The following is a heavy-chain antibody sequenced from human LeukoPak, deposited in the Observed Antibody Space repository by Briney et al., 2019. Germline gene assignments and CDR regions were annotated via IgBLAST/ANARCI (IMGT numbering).Heavy chain of an antibody. CDR1: GFTFSTYA. CDR3: AREVAWFGTRPDY. CDR2: ISFDGSNK. V-gene: IGHV3-30-3*01. J-gene: IGHJ4*02. D-gene: IGHD3-10*01. Sequence: GGPLRLSCAASGFTFSTYAIHWVRQAPGKGLEWVAVISFDGSNKYYADSVKGRFTISRDNSKNTLYLQMNSLRAEDTAVYYCAREVAWFGTRPDYWGQGTLVTVSS.